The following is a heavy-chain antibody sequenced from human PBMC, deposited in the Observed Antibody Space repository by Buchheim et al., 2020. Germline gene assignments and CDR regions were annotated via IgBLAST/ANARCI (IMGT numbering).Heavy chain of an antibody. CDR2: IKQDGSEK. CDR3: ARSIVGATKGYYFDY. V-gene: IGHV3-7*01. J-gene: IGHJ4*02. D-gene: IGHD1-26*01. CDR1: GFTFSNYW. Sequence: EVQLVESGGDLVQPGGSLRLSCAASGFTFSNYWMSWVRQAPGKGLEWVANIKQDGSEKYHVDSVKGRFTISRDNAKNQLYLQMNSLRAEDTAVYYCARSIVGATKGYYFDYWGQGTL.